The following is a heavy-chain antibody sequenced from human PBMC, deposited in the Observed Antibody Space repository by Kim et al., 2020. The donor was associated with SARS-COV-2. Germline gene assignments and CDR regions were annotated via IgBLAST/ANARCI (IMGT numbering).Heavy chain of an antibody. J-gene: IGHJ5*02. CDR2: IIPIFGTA. V-gene: IGHV1-69*13. D-gene: IGHD6-13*01. CDR1: GGTFSSYA. CDR3: ARAERIAAAGIYISNWFDP. Sequence: SVKVSCKASGGTFSSYAISWVRQAPGQGLEWMGGIIPIFGTANYAQKFQGRVTITADESTSTAYMELSSLRSEDTAVYYCARAERIAAAGIYISNWFDPWGQGTLVTVSS.